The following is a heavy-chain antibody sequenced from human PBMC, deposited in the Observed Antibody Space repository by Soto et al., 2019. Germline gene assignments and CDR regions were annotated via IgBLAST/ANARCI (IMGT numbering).Heavy chain of an antibody. J-gene: IGHJ2*01. CDR2: IWNDGSNK. V-gene: IGHV3-33*01. Sequence: QVQLVESGGGVVQPGRSLRLSCAASGFTFSSHGIHWVRQAPGKGLEWVAVIWNDGSNKYYVDSVKGRFTISRDNSKNTLYLQMNSLRCEDTAVYYCARDAGSGIWYFDLWGRGTLVTFSS. CDR3: ARDAGSGIWYFDL. D-gene: IGHD3-10*01. CDR1: GFTFSSHG.